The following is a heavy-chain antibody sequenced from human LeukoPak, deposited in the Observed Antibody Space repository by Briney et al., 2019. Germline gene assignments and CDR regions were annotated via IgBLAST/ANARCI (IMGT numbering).Heavy chain of an antibody. D-gene: IGHD2-21*02. CDR1: GGTFSSYA. CDR3: ARDPWVYCGGDCYSDALDI. V-gene: IGHV1-69*13. Sequence: GASVKVSCKASGGTFSSYAISWVRQAPGQGLEWMGGIIPIFGTANYAQKFQGRVTITADESTSTAYMELSSLRSEDTAVYYCARDPWVYCGGDCYSDALDIWGQGTMVTVSS. CDR2: IIPIFGTA. J-gene: IGHJ3*02.